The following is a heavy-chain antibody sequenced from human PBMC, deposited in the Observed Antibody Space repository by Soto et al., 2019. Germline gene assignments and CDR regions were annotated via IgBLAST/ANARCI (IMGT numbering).Heavy chain of an antibody. CDR3: AGAAHYYYYYMDV. V-gene: IGHV3-66*01. CDR1: GFTVSSNY. CDR2: IYSGGST. D-gene: IGHD2-15*01. Sequence: GGSLRLSCAASGFTVSSNYMSWVRQAPGKGLEWVSVIYSGGSTYYADSVKGRFTISRDNSKNTLYLQMNSLRAEDTAVYYCAGAAHYYYYYMDVWGKGTTVTVSS. J-gene: IGHJ6*03.